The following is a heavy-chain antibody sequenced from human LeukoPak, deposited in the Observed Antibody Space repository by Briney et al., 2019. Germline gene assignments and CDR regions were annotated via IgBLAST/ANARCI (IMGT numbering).Heavy chain of an antibody. CDR1: GFTFSGYS. CDR2: ISSSSSYI. Sequence: GGSLRLSCAASGFTFSGYSMNWVRQAPGKGLEWVSSISSSSSYIYYADSVKGRFTISRDNAKNSLYLQMNSLRAEDTAVYYCARDDRYCSSTSCQPSLYGMDVWGQGTTVTVSS. J-gene: IGHJ6*02. CDR3: ARDDRYCSSTSCQPSLYGMDV. D-gene: IGHD2-2*01. V-gene: IGHV3-21*01.